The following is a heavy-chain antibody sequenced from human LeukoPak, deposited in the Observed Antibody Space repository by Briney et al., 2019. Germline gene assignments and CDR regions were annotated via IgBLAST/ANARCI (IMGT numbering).Heavy chain of an antibody. CDR2: ISSSGSTI. V-gene: IGHV3-11*01. CDR3: ARVGFWSGYSFDY. CDR1: GFTFSDYY. Sequence: GGSLRLSCAASGFTFSDYYMSWIRQAPGKGMQWVSYISSSGSTIYYADSVKGRFTISRDNAKNSLYLQMNSLRAEDTAVYYCARVGFWSGYSFDYWGQGTLVTVSS. J-gene: IGHJ4*02. D-gene: IGHD3-3*01.